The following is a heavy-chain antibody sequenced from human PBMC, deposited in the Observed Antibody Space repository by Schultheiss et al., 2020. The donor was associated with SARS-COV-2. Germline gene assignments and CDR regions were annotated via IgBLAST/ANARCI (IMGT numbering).Heavy chain of an antibody. CDR3: ARGSRIQLWLGDY. V-gene: IGHV3-23*01. D-gene: IGHD5-18*01. J-gene: IGHJ4*02. CDR2: ISGSGGGT. Sequence: GESLKISCAPSSFTFSAYAMTWVRQAPGKGLEWVSAISGSGGGTFYADSVKGRFTISRDNSKNTLYLQMNSLRAEDTAVYYCARGSRIQLWLGDYWGQGTLVTVSS. CDR1: SFTFSAYA.